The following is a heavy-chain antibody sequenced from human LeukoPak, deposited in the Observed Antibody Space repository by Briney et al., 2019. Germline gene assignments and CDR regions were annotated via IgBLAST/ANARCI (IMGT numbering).Heavy chain of an antibody. J-gene: IGHJ4*02. CDR2: INDSGST. CDR3: ARGLQLNY. CDR1: GITLSNYG. Sequence: GSLRLSCAVSGITLSNYGMSWVRQAPGKGLEWIGEINDSGSTNYNPSLKSRVTISVDRSKSQFSLKVSSVTAADTAVYYCARGLQLNYWGQGTLVTVSS. V-gene: IGHV4-34*01. D-gene: IGHD6-13*01.